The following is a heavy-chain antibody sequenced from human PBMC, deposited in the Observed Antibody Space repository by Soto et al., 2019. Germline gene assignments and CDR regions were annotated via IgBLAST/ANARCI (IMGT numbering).Heavy chain of an antibody. CDR2: ISSSGGTI. J-gene: IGHJ6*02. D-gene: IGHD3-10*01. Sequence: GGSLRLSCAASGFSFSDYEMNWVRQTPGKGLEWLSYISSSGGTIKYADSVKGRFTISRDNAKNSLYLQMHSLRADDTAVYYCARDAFEIYYKFGLDVWGQGTPVTVSS. V-gene: IGHV3-48*03. CDR1: GFSFSDYE. CDR3: ARDAFEIYYKFGLDV.